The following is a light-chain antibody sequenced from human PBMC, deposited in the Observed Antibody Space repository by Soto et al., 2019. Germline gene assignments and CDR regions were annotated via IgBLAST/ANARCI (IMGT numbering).Light chain of an antibody. V-gene: IGLV4-69*01. CDR1: SEHSSYA. Sequence: QLVLTQSPSASASLGALVKFTCTLSSEHSSYAIAWHQQQPEKGPRYLMKLNSDGSHNKGDGIPDRFSGSSSGAERYLTISSLQSEDEADYYCTSYTSINTLVFGGGTKLTVL. CDR2: LNSDGSH. CDR3: TSYTSINTLV. J-gene: IGLJ2*01.